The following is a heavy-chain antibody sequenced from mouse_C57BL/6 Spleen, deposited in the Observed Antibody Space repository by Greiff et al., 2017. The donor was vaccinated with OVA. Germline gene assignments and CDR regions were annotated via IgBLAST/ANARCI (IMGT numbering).Heavy chain of an antibody. J-gene: IGHJ4*01. V-gene: IGHV3-6*01. CDR3: ALSIYDGYFYAMDY. Sequence: EVQLQQSGPGLVQPSQSLSLTCSVTGYSITSGYYWNWIRQFPGNKLEWMGYISYDGSNNYNPSLKNRISIPRDTSKNQFFLKLNSVTTEDTATYYCALSIYDGYFYAMDYWGQGTSVTVSS. D-gene: IGHD2-3*01. CDR2: ISYDGSN. CDR1: GYSITSGYY.